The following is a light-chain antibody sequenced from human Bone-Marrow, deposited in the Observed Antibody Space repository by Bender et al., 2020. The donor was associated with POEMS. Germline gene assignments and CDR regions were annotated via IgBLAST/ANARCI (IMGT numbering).Light chain of an antibody. CDR1: SSDVGSYGL. Sequence: QSALTQPASVSGSPGQSITISCTGTSSDVGSYGLVSWYQHHPGKAPKLMISEVSKRPSGVSNRFSGSKSDNTASLTISGLQAEDEADFYCCSYAGSSIWVFGGGTKLTVL. CDR3: CSYAGSSIWV. V-gene: IGLV2-23*02. J-gene: IGLJ3*02. CDR2: EVS.